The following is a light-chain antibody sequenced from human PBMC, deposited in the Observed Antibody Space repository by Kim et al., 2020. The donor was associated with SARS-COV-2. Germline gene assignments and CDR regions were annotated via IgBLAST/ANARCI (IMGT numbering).Light chain of an antibody. CDR3: QRYYSTPWT. J-gene: IGKJ1*01. CDR1: QNVLYSSNNKSY. CDR2: WAS. V-gene: IGKV4-1*01. Sequence: MSQSPDSLAVSLGERATINCKSSQNVLYSSNNKSYLAWYQQKPGQPPKLLIYWASTRASGVPDRFSGSGSGTDFTLTISSLQAEDVAVYYCQRYYSTPWTFGQGTKVDIK.